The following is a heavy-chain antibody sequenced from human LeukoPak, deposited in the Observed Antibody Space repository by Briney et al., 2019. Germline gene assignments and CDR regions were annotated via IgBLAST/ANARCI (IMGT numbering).Heavy chain of an antibody. V-gene: IGHV3-30-3*01. CDR1: GFTFSNYA. J-gene: IGHJ4*02. CDR3: ARGPNSNWSGLDF. D-gene: IGHD6-6*01. Sequence: GGSLRLSCVASGFTFSNYAMHWVRQAPGKGLEWVAVISYDGTIKYYADSVKGRFIISRDNAKNTLYLQVNNLRAEDTAVYYCARGPNSNWSGLDFWGQGTLLTVSS. CDR2: ISYDGTIK.